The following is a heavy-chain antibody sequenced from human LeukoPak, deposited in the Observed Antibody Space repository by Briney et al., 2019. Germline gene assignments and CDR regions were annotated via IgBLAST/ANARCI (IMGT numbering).Heavy chain of an antibody. CDR3: ARGWNWNNDAFDI. Sequence: SCKASGYTFTSYGISWVRQAPGKGLEWIGRIYTSGSTNYNPSLKSRVTISVDTSKNQFSLKLSSVTAADTAVYYCARGWNWNNDAFDIWGQGTMVTVSS. V-gene: IGHV4-4*08. CDR2: IYTSGST. J-gene: IGHJ3*02. CDR1: GYTFTSYG. D-gene: IGHD1/OR15-1a*01.